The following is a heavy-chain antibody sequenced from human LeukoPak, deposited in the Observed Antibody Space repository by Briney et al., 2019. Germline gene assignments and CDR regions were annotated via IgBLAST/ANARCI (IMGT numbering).Heavy chain of an antibody. CDR3: ARLGYYGSGTTDY. D-gene: IGHD3-10*01. CDR2: IYHSGTTYSGST. Sequence: SETLSLTCNVSGTSMSNYYWVWIRQPPGKGLEWIGSIYHSGTTYSGSTYYNPSLKSRVTISVDTSKNQFSLKLSSVTAADTAVYYCARLGYYGSGTTDYWGQGTLVTVSS. J-gene: IGHJ4*02. V-gene: IGHV4-39*07. CDR1: GTSMSNYY.